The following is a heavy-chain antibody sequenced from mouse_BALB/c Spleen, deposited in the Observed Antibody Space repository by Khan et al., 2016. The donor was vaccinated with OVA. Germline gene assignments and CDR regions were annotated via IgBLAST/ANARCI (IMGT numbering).Heavy chain of an antibody. Sequence: QVQLKESGAELAKPGASVKMFCKASGYTFTTYWMHWVKQRPGQGLEWIGYINPTSGYTDYNEKFKDRAILSADKSSSTAYMQLSSLTSEDSAVYYCTRDRIDYWGQGTTLTVSS. J-gene: IGHJ2*01. V-gene: IGHV1-7*01. CDR1: GYTFTTYW. CDR3: TRDRIDY. CDR2: INPTSGYT.